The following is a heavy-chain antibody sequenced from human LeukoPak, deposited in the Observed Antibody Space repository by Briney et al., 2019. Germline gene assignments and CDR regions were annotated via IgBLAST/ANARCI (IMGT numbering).Heavy chain of an antibody. CDR3: ARSTVVGATIGDH. Sequence: ASVKVSCKASGYTFTGDYMHWVRQAPRQGLEWLGRINPNSGGTSYAQKFLGRVTMTRDTSISTAYMELTRLTSDDTAMYYCARSTVVGATIGDHWGQGTLVTVSS. V-gene: IGHV1-2*06. CDR2: INPNSGGT. J-gene: IGHJ4*02. D-gene: IGHD1-26*01. CDR1: GYTFTGDY.